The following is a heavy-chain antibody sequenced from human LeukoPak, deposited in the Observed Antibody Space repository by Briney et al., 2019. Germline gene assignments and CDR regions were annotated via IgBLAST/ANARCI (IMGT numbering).Heavy chain of an antibody. CDR2: IYTSGST. Sequence: SETLSLTCTVSGGSISSYYWSWIRQPPGKGLEWIGYIYTSGSTNYNPSLKSRVTISVDTSKNQFSLQLSSVTAADTAVYYCARAPNTYGWELRPSDAFDIWGQGTMVAVSS. CDR3: ARAPNTYGWELRPSDAFDI. J-gene: IGHJ3*02. CDR1: GGSISSYY. V-gene: IGHV4-4*09. D-gene: IGHD1-26*01.